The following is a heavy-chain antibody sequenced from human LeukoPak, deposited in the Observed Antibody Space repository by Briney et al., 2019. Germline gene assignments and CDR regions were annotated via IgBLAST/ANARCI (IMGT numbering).Heavy chain of an antibody. J-gene: IGHJ4*02. D-gene: IGHD3-16*01. CDR3: ARGYDYVWGSYLFDY. CDR1: GDSVSSNSAA. Sequence: SQTLSLTCAISGDSVSSNSAAWNWIRQSPSRGLEWLGRTYYRSRWYNDYAVSVKSRITIKPDTSKNQFSLQLNSVTPEDTAVYYCARGYDYVWGSYLFDYWGQGTLVTVSS. V-gene: IGHV6-1*01. CDR2: TYYRSRWYN.